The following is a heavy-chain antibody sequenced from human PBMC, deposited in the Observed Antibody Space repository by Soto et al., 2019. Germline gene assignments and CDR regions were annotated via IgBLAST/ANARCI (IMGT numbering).Heavy chain of an antibody. CDR3: QRESDSGSYYFDY. D-gene: IGHD3-10*01. CDR2: IYNSGST. J-gene: IGHJ4*02. V-gene: IGHV4-61*03. Sequence: XEILSLTCTVSGGSFSSGSYYWSWIRQPPGKGLEWIGYIYNSGSTNYNPSLKSRVTISVDTSKNHFSLRMSSVTAADTAVYYCQRESDSGSYYFDYWGRGTLVTVSS. CDR1: GGSFSSGSYY.